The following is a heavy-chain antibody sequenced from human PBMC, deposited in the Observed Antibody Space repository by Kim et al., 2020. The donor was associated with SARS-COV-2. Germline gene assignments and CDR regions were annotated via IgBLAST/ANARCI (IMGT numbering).Heavy chain of an antibody. CDR2: IDSAGDT. CDR1: GFTFSSYD. V-gene: IGHV3-13*01. Sequence: GGSLRLSCSACGFTFSSYDMHWVRQGIGKGPEWVSAIDSAGDTFYPGSVKGRFTISRENAKNSFYLQMNNLSVGDTAVYYCVRGAVAGTYGMDVWGQGTT. CDR3: VRGAVAGTYGMDV. J-gene: IGHJ6*02. D-gene: IGHD6-19*01.